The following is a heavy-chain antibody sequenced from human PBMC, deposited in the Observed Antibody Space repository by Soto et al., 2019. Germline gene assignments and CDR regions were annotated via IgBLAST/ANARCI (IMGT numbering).Heavy chain of an antibody. D-gene: IGHD2-21*02. Sequence: QVQLMQSGAEVKKPGASVKVSCKASGDTFTDYYIHWVRQAPGQGLEWMGTVNPSGGHTTYAQHFLGRVAMTGDTSTSTLYRELTSLTSDDTAIYYCARGAHVVVVTAALDYWGQGTLVTVSS. CDR1: GDTFTDYY. V-gene: IGHV1-46*01. CDR3: ARGAHVVVVTAALDY. J-gene: IGHJ4*02. CDR2: VNPSGGHT.